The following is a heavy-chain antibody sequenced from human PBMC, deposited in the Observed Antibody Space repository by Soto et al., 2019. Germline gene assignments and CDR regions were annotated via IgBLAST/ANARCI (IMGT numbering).Heavy chain of an antibody. CDR1: GGSFSGYY. CDR3: ASLIPELAAAGTVYFDY. D-gene: IGHD6-13*01. J-gene: IGHJ4*02. V-gene: IGHV4-34*01. CDR2: INHSGST. Sequence: SETLSLTCAVYGGSFSGYYWSWIRQPPGKGLEWIGEINHSGSTNYNPSLKSRVTISVDTSKNQFSLKLSSMTAADTAVYYCASLIPELAAAGTVYFDYWGQGTLVTVSS.